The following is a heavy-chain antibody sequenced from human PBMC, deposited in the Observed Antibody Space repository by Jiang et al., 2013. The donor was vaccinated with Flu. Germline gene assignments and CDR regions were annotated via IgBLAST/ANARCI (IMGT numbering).Heavy chain of an antibody. D-gene: IGHD1-1*01. Sequence: GTNYAQKFQGRVAMTRDTSISTAYMELSRLRSDDTAVYYCARETRPLDYWGQGTLVTVSS. CDR3: ARETRPLDY. V-gene: IGHV1-2*02. CDR2: GT. J-gene: IGHJ4*02.